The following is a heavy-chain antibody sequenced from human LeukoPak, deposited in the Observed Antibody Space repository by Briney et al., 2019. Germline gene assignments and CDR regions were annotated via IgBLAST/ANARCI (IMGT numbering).Heavy chain of an antibody. CDR3: STVEHF. V-gene: IGHV3-74*01. J-gene: IGHJ4*02. CDR1: GLTLSGYW. Sequence: HTGGSLRLSCPASGLTLSGYWMHWVRQIPGKGLVWVSRIDSDGSGTSYADSVKGRFTISRDDVKNMLYLQMNSLRVEDTGLYYCSTVEHFWGQGTLVTVSS. D-gene: IGHD1/OR15-1a*01. CDR2: IDSDGSGT.